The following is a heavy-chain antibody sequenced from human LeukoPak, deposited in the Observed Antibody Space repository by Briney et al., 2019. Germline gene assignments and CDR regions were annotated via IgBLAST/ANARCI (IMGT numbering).Heavy chain of an antibody. CDR3: ARHSSGWYFFDY. Sequence: GGSLRLSCAASGFTFSDYYMSWIRQAPGKGLEWVSYISDSGNTIYYADSVKDRFTISRDNAKNSLYLQMNSLRAEDTAVYYCARHSSGWYFFDYWGQGTLVTASS. V-gene: IGHV3-11*01. CDR2: ISDSGNTI. CDR1: GFTFSDYY. D-gene: IGHD6-19*01. J-gene: IGHJ4*02.